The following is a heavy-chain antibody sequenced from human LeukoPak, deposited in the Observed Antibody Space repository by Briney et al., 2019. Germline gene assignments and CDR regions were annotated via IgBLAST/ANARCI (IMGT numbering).Heavy chain of an antibody. CDR2: IYYSGST. CDR1: GGSINNSY. CDR3: ARLSSLANIAARGRTWLDP. Sequence: PSETLSLTCTVSGGSINNSYWTWIRQPPGKGLEWIGHIYYSGSTNYSPSLKSRVTISVDTSKNQFSLKLSSVTAADTAVYYCARLSSLANIAARGRTWLDPWGQGPLVTVSS. V-gene: IGHV4-59*01. J-gene: IGHJ5*02. D-gene: IGHD6-6*01.